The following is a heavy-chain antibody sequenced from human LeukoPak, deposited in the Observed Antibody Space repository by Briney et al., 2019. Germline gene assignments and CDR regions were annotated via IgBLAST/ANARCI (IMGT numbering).Heavy chain of an antibody. V-gene: IGHV1-8*01. D-gene: IGHD5-12*01. J-gene: IGHJ5*02. CDR1: RYTFTSYD. CDR3: ARGRRVATSGSNWFDP. CDR2: MNPNSGNT. Sequence: GASVKVSCKHSRYTFTSYDINWVRQATGQGLEWMGWMNPNSGNTGYAQKLQGRVTMTRNTSISTAYMELSSLRSEDTAVYYCARGRRVATSGSNWFDPWGQGTLVTVSS.